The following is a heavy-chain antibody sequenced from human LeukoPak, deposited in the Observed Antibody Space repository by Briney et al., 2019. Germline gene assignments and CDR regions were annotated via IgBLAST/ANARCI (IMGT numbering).Heavy chain of an antibody. J-gene: IGHJ5*02. V-gene: IGHV4-31*03. CDR1: GGSISSGGYY. Sequence: SQTLSLTCTVSGGSISSGGYYWSWIRQHPGKGLEWIGYIYYSGSTYYTPSLKNRVTISVDTSKNQFSLKLRSVTAADTAVYYCARDRLGYCSGGSCYAGGWFDPWGQGTLVTVSS. D-gene: IGHD2-15*01. CDR2: IYYSGST. CDR3: ARDRLGYCSGGSCYAGGWFDP.